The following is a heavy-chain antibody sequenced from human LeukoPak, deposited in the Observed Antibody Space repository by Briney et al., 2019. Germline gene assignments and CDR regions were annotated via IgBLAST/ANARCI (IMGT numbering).Heavy chain of an antibody. V-gene: IGHV3-7*01. Sequence: PGGSLRLSCAASGFTFSSYWMSWVRQTPGKGLEWVANIQQDGSEKNYVDSVKGRFTISRDTAKSSLYLQMNSLRAEDTAVYYCARGGSYGSFDYWGQGTLVTVSS. CDR1: GFTFSSYW. D-gene: IGHD1-26*01. CDR2: IQQDGSEK. J-gene: IGHJ4*02. CDR3: ARGGSYGSFDY.